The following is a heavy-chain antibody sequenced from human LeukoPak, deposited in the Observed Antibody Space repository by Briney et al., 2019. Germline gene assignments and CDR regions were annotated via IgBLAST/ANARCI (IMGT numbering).Heavy chain of an antibody. CDR3: ARRSSGYPYYYYYYMDV. J-gene: IGHJ6*03. CDR2: INHSGST. CDR1: GGSFSGYY. V-gene: IGHV4-34*01. Sequence: SETLSLTCAVYGGSFSGYYWSWIRQPPGKGLGWIGEINHSGSTNYNPSLKSRVTISVDTSKNQFSLKLSSVTAADTAVYYCARRSSGYPYYYYYYMDVWGKGTTVTVSS. D-gene: IGHD3-22*01.